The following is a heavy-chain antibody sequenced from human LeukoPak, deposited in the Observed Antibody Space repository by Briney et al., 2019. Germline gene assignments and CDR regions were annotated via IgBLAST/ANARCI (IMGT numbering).Heavy chain of an antibody. J-gene: IGHJ4*02. V-gene: IGHV4-4*07. CDR2: VYTSGST. Sequence: SETLSLTCSVSGGSIRSSYWSWIRQPAGKGLEWIGRVYTSGSTNDNPSLKSRVTMSVDTSKNQFSLKLSSVTAADTAMYYCARELDWAPIDYWGQGTLVTVSS. CDR3: ARELDWAPIDY. CDR1: GGSIRSSY. D-gene: IGHD3-9*01.